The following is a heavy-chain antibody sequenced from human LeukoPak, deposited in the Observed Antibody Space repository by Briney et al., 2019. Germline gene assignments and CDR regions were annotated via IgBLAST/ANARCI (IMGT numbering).Heavy chain of an antibody. D-gene: IGHD1-26*01. J-gene: IGHJ4*02. CDR3: ARVHSGSSAVFDY. CDR2: IYYSGRT. Sequence: SETLSLTCTVSGASISSHYWSWIRQPPGKGLEWIGYIYYSGRTNYNPSLESRVTISMDRSKNLFSLKLTSVTSADTAVYYCARVHSGSSAVFDYWGQGTLVTASS. CDR1: GASISSHY. V-gene: IGHV4-59*11.